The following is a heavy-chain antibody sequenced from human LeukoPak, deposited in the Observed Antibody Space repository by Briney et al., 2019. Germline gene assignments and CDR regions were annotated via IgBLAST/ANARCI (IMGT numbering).Heavy chain of an antibody. CDR1: GFTFSNAW. CDR3: TTDYYDSSGYYQRFDY. V-gene: IGHV3-15*01. J-gene: IGHJ4*02. Sequence: GSLRLSCAASGFTFSNAWMSRVRQAPGKGLEWVGRIKSKTDGGTTDYAAPVKGRFTISRDDSKNTLYLQMNSLKTEDTAVYYCTTDYYDSSGYYQRFDYWGQGTLVTVSS. D-gene: IGHD3-22*01. CDR2: IKSKTDGGTT.